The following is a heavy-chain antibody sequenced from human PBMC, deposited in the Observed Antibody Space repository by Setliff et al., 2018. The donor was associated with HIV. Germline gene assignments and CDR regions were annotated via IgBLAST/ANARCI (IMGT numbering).Heavy chain of an antibody. CDR1: SGSISGDNW. D-gene: IGHD3-10*02. J-gene: IGHJ4*02. CDR3: ARAVRSPTTYYYVFDY. CDR2: IYHRGST. Sequence: SETLSLTCTVSSGSISGDNWWSWVRQPPGKGLEWIGEIYHRGSTNYNPSLKSRVTISVDKSKNQFSLKLTSVTAADTAVYYCARAVRSPTTYYYVFDYWGQGTLVTVSS. V-gene: IGHV4-4*02.